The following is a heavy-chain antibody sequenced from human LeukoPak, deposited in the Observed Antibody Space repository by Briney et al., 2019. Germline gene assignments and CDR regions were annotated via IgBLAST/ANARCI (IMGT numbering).Heavy chain of an antibody. CDR2: IKQDGSEK. V-gene: IGHV3-7*01. CDR1: GFTFSSYS. CDR3: ARIFYRVWPFDY. J-gene: IGHJ4*02. Sequence: GGSLRLSCAASGFTFSSYSMNWVRQAPGKGLEWVANIKQDGSEKYYVDSVKGRFTISRDNAKNSLYLQMNSLRAEDTAVYYCARIFYRVWPFDYWGQGTLVTVSS. D-gene: IGHD3-9*01.